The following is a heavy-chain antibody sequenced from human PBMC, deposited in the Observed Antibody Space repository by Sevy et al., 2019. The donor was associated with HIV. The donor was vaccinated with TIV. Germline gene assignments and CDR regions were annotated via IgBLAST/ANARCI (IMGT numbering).Heavy chain of an antibody. CDR1: GYTFSSYG. V-gene: IGHV1-18*01. Sequence: ASVKVSCKASGYTFSSYGISWVRQAPGQGLEWMGWISDYNGYTNYAHKFQGRVTMSTETSTRTAYLELRSLRSDDTAVLFCAREGYYYRSGTYRPPNYYGMDVWGQGTAVTVSS. J-gene: IGHJ6*02. CDR3: AREGYYYRSGTYRPPNYYGMDV. CDR2: ISDYNGYT. D-gene: IGHD3-10*01.